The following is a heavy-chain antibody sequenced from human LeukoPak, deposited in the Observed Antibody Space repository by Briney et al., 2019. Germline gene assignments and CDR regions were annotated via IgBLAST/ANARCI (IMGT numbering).Heavy chain of an antibody. Sequence: SETLSLTCTVSGGSISSYYWSWIRQPPRKGLEWIGYIYYSGTTNYNPSLKSRVTISVDTSKNQFSLKLSSVTAADTAVYYCAREVVTGFDYWGQGTLVTVSS. D-gene: IGHD2-21*02. CDR3: AREVVTGFDY. J-gene: IGHJ4*02. CDR2: IYYSGTT. V-gene: IGHV4-59*01. CDR1: GGSISSYY.